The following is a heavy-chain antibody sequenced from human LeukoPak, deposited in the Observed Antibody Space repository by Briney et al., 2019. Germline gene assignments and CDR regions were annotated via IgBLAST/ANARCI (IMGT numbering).Heavy chain of an antibody. CDR1: GYTFTDYC. CDR3: ARDENPYYYYGMDV. V-gene: IGHV1-2*04. Sequence: ASVKVSCKASGYTFTDYCVHWVRQAPGQGLEWMGWIIPSSGGANYAQNFQGWVTMTRDTSIATAYMELSRLRSDDTAVYYCARDENPYYYYGMDVWGQGTTVTVSS. J-gene: IGHJ6*02. CDR2: IIPSSGGA.